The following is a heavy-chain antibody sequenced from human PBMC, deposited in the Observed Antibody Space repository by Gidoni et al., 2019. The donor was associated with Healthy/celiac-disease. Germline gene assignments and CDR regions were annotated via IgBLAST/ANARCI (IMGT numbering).Heavy chain of an antibody. J-gene: IGHJ4*02. Sequence: QVQLVASGGCVVQPVGSLRLSCDASAFTFSSYGLSWVRQAPGKGLGVVAFIRYDRSNKYYADSVKGRFTISRDNSKNTLYLQMNSLRAEDTAVYYCAKAGKGGYSYGPDYDYWGQGTLVTVSS. CDR1: AFTFSSYG. CDR2: IRYDRSNK. CDR3: AKAGKGGYSYGPDYDY. V-gene: IGHV3-30*02. D-gene: IGHD5-18*01.